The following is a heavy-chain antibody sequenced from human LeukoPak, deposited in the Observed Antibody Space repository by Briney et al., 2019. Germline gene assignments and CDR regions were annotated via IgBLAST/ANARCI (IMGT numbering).Heavy chain of an antibody. J-gene: IGHJ4*02. CDR1: GYTFTGYY. CDR2: TNPNSGGT. V-gene: IGHV1-2*04. D-gene: IGHD2-15*01. CDR3: ARDKGYCSGGSCYSLDY. Sequence: ASGKVSCKASGYTFTGYYMHWVRQAPGQGLEWMGWTNPNSGGTNYAQKFQGWVTMTRDTSISTAYMELSRLRSDDTAVYYCARDKGYCSGGSCYSLDYWGQGTLVTVSS.